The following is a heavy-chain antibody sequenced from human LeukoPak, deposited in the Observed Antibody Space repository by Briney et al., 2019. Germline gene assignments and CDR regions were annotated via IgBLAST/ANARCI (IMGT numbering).Heavy chain of an antibody. Sequence: SQTLSLTCTVSGGSISSGSYYWGWICQPPGKGLEWVGTIYYSGSTYYNPSLKSRVTISVDTSKNQFSLKLSSVTAADTAVYYCARQGWSSASGYYFDYWGQGTLVTVSS. D-gene: IGHD6-19*01. J-gene: IGHJ4*02. CDR2: IYYSGST. V-gene: IGHV4-39*01. CDR1: GGSISSGSYY. CDR3: ARQGWSSASGYYFDY.